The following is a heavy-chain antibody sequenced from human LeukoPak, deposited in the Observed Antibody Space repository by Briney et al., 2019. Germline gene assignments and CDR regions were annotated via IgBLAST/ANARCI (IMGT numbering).Heavy chain of an antibody. J-gene: IGHJ6*04. D-gene: IGHD3-10*01. V-gene: IGHV4-59*01. CDR1: GGSISSYY. Sequence: SETLSLTCTVSGGSISSYYWSWIRQPPGKGLEWFGYIYYSGSTNYNPSLKSRVTISVDTSKNQFSLKLSSVTAADTAVYYCARNYGSGSYFSYYGMDVWGKGTTVTVSS. CDR3: ARNYGSGSYFSYYGMDV. CDR2: IYYSGST.